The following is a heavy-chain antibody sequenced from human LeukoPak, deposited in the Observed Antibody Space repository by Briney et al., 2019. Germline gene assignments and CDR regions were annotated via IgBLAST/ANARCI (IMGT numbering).Heavy chain of an antibody. CDR2: INPNSGGT. V-gene: IGHV1-2*02. CDR3: ARAFPPYYYDKGDGY. Sequence: ASVKVSCKASGYTFTSYYMHWVRQAPGQGLEWMGWINPNSGGTNYAQKFQGRVTMTRDTSISTAYMELSRLRSDDTAVYYCARAFPPYYYDKGDGYWGQGTLVTVSS. J-gene: IGHJ4*02. CDR1: GYTFTSYY. D-gene: IGHD3-22*01.